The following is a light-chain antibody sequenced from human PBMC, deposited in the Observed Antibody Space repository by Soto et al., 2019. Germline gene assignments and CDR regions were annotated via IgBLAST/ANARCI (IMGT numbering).Light chain of an antibody. CDR3: GTWDSTLSAYV. CDR1: TFNIGNNF. CDR2: DNN. J-gene: IGLJ1*01. V-gene: IGLV1-51*01. Sequence: QSVLTQPPSVSAAPGQKVTISCSGSTFNIGNNFVSWCQQLPGTAPKVLIYDNNQQPSGIPDRFSASKSGTSATLVITGLQTGDEAVYYCGTWDSTLSAYVFGTGTKVTVL.